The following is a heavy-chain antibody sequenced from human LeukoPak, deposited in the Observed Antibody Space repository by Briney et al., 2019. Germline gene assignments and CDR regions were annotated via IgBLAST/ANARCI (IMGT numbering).Heavy chain of an antibody. V-gene: IGHV1-2*02. CDR1: GYTFTGYY. J-gene: IGHJ4*02. CDR3: ARDLGSVLRYFDWLLSLGY. CDR2: INPNSGGT. Sequence: GASVKVSCKASGYTFTGYYMHWVRQAPGQGLEWMGWINPNSGGTNYAQKFQGKVTMTRDTSISTAYMELSRLRSDDTAVYYCARDLGSVLRYFDWLLSLGYWGQGTLVTVSS. D-gene: IGHD3-9*01.